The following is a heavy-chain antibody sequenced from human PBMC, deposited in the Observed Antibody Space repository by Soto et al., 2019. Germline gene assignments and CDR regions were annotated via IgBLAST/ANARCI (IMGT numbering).Heavy chain of an antibody. CDR2: IKSKTDGGTT. J-gene: IGHJ3*02. Sequence: EVQLVESGGGLVKPGGSLRLSCAASGFTFSNAWMSWVRQAPGKGLEWVGRIKSKTDGGTTDYAAPVKGRFTISRDDSKNTLYLQMNSLKTEDTAVYYCTTTYSDFWSGYYDAFDIWGQGTMVTVSS. V-gene: IGHV3-15*01. CDR1: GFTFSNAW. D-gene: IGHD3-3*01. CDR3: TTTYSDFWSGYYDAFDI.